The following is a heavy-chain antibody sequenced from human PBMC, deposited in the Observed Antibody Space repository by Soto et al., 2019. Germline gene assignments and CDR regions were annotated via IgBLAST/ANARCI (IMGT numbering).Heavy chain of an antibody. Sequence: SVKVSCKASGGTFSSYAISWVRQAPGQGLEWMGGIIPIFGTANYAQKFQGRVTITADESTSTAYMELSSLRSEDTAVYYCARHIPAVPYYFDYWGQGTLVTVSS. CDR3: ARHIPAVPYYFDY. D-gene: IGHD2-2*01. V-gene: IGHV1-69*13. CDR1: GGTFSSYA. J-gene: IGHJ4*02. CDR2: IIPIFGTA.